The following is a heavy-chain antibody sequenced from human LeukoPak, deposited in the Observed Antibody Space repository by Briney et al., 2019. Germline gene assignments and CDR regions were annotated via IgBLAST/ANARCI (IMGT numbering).Heavy chain of an antibody. CDR3: ARASSSSSVLYYYYMDV. D-gene: IGHD6-6*01. V-gene: IGHV1-8*03. CDR2: MNPDSGNT. J-gene: IGHJ6*03. Sequence: GASVKVSCKASGYTFARYDINWVRQATGQGLEWMGWMNPDSGNTGYAQKFQGRVIITRNTSISTAYMEVTSLGSDDTAVYFCARASSSSSVLYYYYMDVWGKGTPVTVSS. CDR1: GYTFARYD.